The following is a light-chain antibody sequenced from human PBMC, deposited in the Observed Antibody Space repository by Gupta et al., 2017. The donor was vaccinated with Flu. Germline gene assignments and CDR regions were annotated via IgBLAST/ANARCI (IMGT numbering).Light chain of an antibody. Sequence: QSTMTPPDSVSVSPGQSITISCTGTRSNVGNYNLVSWYQQHPGKAPKLIIYEVRKRTSGVSNLFSGSKFGNTASLTISGLQAEDEADYYCCSYAGGSNWVFGGGTKLTVL. CDR3: CSYAGGSNWV. J-gene: IGLJ3*02. CDR1: RSNVGNYNL. V-gene: IGLV2-23*02. CDR2: EVR.